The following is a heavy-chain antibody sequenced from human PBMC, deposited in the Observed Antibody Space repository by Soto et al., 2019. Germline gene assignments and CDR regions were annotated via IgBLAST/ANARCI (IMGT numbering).Heavy chain of an antibody. D-gene: IGHD2-2*01. J-gene: IGHJ4*02. CDR1: GFTFSNYA. Sequence: QVQLVESGGGVVQPGRSLRLSCVASGFTFSNYAMHCVRQAPGKGLEWVAIVSYDGDNEYYADSVRGRFFISRDNSRNRLYLQGGRLRHEDTAVYYCAKDGGTAYCNGPGCSAEHFDLWGQGTQVTVSS. CDR3: AKDGGTAYCNGPGCSAEHFDL. V-gene: IGHV3-30*18. CDR2: VSYDGDNE.